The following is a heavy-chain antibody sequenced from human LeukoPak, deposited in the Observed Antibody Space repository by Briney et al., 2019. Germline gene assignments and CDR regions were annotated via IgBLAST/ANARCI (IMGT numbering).Heavy chain of an antibody. J-gene: IGHJ5*01. V-gene: IGHV5-51*01. CDR3: ARRGGNWLDS. D-gene: IGHD3-16*01. Sequence: GESLTISCKGSGYRFTSYWIAWVRQKPGKGLELMGIISPANSETLYSPSFQGQVTMSADSSTAYLQWSSLKASDTAIYYCARRGGNWLDSWGQGTLVTVSS. CDR1: GYRFTSYW. CDR2: ISPANSET.